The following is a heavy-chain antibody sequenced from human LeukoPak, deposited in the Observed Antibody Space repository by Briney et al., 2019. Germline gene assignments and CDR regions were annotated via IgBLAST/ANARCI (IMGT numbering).Heavy chain of an antibody. V-gene: IGHV4-34*01. CDR3: ARGRTSRRYSSSSHPWFDP. CDR1: GGSFSGYY. Sequence: SETLSLTCAVYGGSFSGYYWSWIRQPPGKGLEWIGEINHSGSTNYNPSLKSRVTISVGTSKNQFSLKLSSVTAADTAVYYCARGRTSRRYSSSSHPWFDPWGQGTLVTVSS. D-gene: IGHD6-13*01. J-gene: IGHJ5*02. CDR2: INHSGST.